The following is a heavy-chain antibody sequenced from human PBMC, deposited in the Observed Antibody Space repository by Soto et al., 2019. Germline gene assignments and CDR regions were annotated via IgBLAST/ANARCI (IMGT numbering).Heavy chain of an antibody. V-gene: IGHV4-39*01. D-gene: IGHD2-2*01. Sequence: SETLSLTCSVSGASISSRDYYWGWIRQTPGKGLEWIGNIDYNGVTYYDPSLKSRVTVSKDTSKNQFSLKVASVTAADTAIYYCGRVMIGTSRHTDSDYWSQGTQVTVSS. J-gene: IGHJ4*02. CDR1: GASISSRDYY. CDR3: GRVMIGTSRHTDSDY. CDR2: IDYNGVT.